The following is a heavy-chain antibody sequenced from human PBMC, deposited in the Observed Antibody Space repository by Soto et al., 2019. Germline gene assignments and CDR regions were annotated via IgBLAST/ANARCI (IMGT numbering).Heavy chain of an antibody. Sequence: ASVKVSCKASGFSFTSSGFNWVRQAPGQGLEWVGWISAYNGNTNYAQKLQGRVTMTTDTSTSTAYMELRSLRSDDTAVYYCARLGEWLVQEAYYYYYGMDVWGQGTTVTVSS. V-gene: IGHV1-18*04. D-gene: IGHD6-19*01. CDR2: ISAYNGNT. J-gene: IGHJ6*02. CDR1: GFSFTSSG. CDR3: ARLGEWLVQEAYYYYYGMDV.